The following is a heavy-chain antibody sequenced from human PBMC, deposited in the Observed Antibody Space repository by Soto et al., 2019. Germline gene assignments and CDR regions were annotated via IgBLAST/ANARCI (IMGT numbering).Heavy chain of an antibody. V-gene: IGHV4-39*01. J-gene: IGHJ4*02. CDR1: GGSISSSSYY. D-gene: IGHD5-12*01. Sequence: SETLSLTCTVSGGSISSSSYYWGWIRQPPGKGLEWIGSIYYSGSTYYNPSLKSRVTISVDTSKNQFSLKLSSVTAADTAVYYCAGIVATNFDYWGQGTLVTVSS. CDR2: IYYSGST. CDR3: AGIVATNFDY.